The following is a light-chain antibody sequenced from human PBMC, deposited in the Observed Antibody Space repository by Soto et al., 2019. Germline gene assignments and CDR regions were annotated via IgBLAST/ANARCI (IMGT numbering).Light chain of an antibody. CDR2: GAS. Sequence: EIVLTQSPGTLSLSPGERATLSCRASQSVSSSYLAWYQQKPGQAPSLLIYGASSRATGIPARCSGSGSGRAFTLTISRLEPEDFAVYYCHQYGSSPLTFGGGSKVEIK. CDR3: HQYGSSPLT. CDR1: QSVSSSY. V-gene: IGKV3-20*01. J-gene: IGKJ4*01.